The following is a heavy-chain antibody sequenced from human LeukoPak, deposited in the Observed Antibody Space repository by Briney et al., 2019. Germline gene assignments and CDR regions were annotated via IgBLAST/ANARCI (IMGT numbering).Heavy chain of an antibody. D-gene: IGHD3-22*01. CDR1: GGSISSYY. CDR2: IYYSGST. V-gene: IGHV4-59*01. J-gene: IGHJ3*02. Sequence: SETLSLTCTVSGGSISSYYWSWIRQPPGKGLEWIGYIYYSGSTNYNPSLKSRVTISVDTSKNQFSLKLNSVTAADTAVYYCARDYYDSTGFHRTFDIWGQGTMVTVSS. CDR3: ARDYYDSTGFHRTFDI.